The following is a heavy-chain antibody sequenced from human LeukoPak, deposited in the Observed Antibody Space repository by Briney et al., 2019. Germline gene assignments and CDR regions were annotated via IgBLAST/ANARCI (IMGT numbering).Heavy chain of an antibody. D-gene: IGHD6-13*01. CDR2: INHSGST. V-gene: IGHV4-34*01. CDR3: ARHSASPGIAAAGTAWFDP. Sequence: SETLSLTCAVYGGSFSGYYWSWIRQPPGKGLEWIGEINHSGSTNYNPSLKSRVTISVDTSKNQFSLKLSSVTAADTAVYYCARHSASPGIAAAGTAWFDPWGQGTLVTVSS. J-gene: IGHJ5*02. CDR1: GGSFSGYY.